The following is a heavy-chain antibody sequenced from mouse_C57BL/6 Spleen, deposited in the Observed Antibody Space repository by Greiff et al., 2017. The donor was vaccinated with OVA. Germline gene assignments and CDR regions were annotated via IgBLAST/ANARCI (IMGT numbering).Heavy chain of an antibody. J-gene: IGHJ1*03. D-gene: IGHD1-1*01. CDR2: ISNLAYSI. Sequence: EVKLQESGGGLVQPGGSLKLSCAASGFTFSDYGMAWVRQAPRKGPEWVAFISNLAYSIYYADTVTGRFTISRENAKNTLYLEMSSLRSEDTAMYYCARQNYYGTPWYFDVWGTGTTVTVSS. V-gene: IGHV5-15*01. CDR3: ARQNYYGTPWYFDV. CDR1: GFTFSDYG.